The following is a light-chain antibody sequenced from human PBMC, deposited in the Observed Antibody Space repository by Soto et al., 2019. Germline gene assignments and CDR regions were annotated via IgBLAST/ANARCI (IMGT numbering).Light chain of an antibody. CDR1: QSISNN. CDR2: GAS. Sequence: EIVMTQSPATLSVAPGERATLSCRASQSISNNLAWYQQKPGQAPRLLIFGASTRVTGIPARFSGSGSGTEFTLTISSLQSEDSAVYYCQQHNGWPLTFGGGTKVEIK. V-gene: IGKV3-15*01. CDR3: QQHNGWPLT. J-gene: IGKJ4*01.